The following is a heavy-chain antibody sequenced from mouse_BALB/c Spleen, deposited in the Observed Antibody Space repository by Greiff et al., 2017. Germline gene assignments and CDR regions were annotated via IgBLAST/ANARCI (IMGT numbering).Heavy chain of an antibody. CDR2: INPSNGRT. D-gene: IGHD2-4*01. J-gene: IGHJ3*01. CDR1: GYTFTSYW. Sequence: QVQLQQPGAELVKPGASVKLSCKASGYTFTSYWMPWVKQRPGQGLEWIGEINPSNGRTNYNEKFKSKATLTVDKSSSTAYMQLSSLTSEDSAVYYCARGYDYGNSWFAYWGQGTLVTVSA. CDR3: ARGYDYGNSWFAY. V-gene: IGHV1S81*02.